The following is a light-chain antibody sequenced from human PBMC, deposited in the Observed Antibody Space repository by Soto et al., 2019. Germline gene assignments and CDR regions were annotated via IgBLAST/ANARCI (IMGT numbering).Light chain of an antibody. J-gene: IGLJ3*02. CDR2: DVA. Sequence: QSVLTQPASMSGSPGQSITISCTGTSNDIGGSTFVSWYQQLPGKAPKVIIDDVATRPSGVSNRLSASKSGNTASLTISGLQAEDEADYYCGSYSSTNTVMFGGGPKLTVL. V-gene: IGLV2-14*03. CDR1: SNDIGGSTF. CDR3: GSYSSTNTVM.